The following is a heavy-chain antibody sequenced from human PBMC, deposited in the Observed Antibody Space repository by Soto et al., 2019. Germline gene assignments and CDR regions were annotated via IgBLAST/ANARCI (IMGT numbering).Heavy chain of an antibody. CDR1: GYIFVNYG. V-gene: IGHV1-18*01. D-gene: IGHD3-16*01. J-gene: IGHJ6*02. CDR3: VMVDNYVTPAPQDV. Sequence: QVQLVQSGDEVKKPGASVKVSCKASGYIFVNYGIAWVRQAPRQGLEWMGWISPYTGNTHSASKVQGRLTMTTDTTTSTAYMDLGSLTSDDTAVYYCVMVDNYVTPAPQDVWGQGTTVTVSS. CDR2: ISPYTGNT.